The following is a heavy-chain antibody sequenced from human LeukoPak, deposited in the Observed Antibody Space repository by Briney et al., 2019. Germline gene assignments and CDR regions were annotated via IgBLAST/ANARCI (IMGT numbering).Heavy chain of an antibody. CDR1: GSSISTYY. Sequence: PSETLSLTCTVSGSSISTYYWTWIRRPPGKGLEWIGYISWIGSTNYNPSLKSRVTISVDTSKNQFSLRLSSVSAADTAVYYCARVGRGHTYEYYFDYWGQGTLVTVSS. CDR3: ARVGRGHTYEYYFDY. D-gene: IGHD5-18*01. CDR2: ISWIGST. J-gene: IGHJ4*02. V-gene: IGHV4-59*01.